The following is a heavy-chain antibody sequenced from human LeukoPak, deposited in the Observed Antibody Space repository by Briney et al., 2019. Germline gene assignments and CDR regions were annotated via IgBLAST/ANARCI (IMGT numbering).Heavy chain of an antibody. CDR1: GFTLSSYW. Sequence: PGGSLRLSCAASGFTLSSYWMTWVRQAPGKGLEWVANIKQDGSEKYYVDSVKGRFTISRDNAKNSLYLQMNGLRADDTAVYSCAKSFTSSSSDYWGQGTLVTVSS. D-gene: IGHD6-13*01. V-gene: IGHV3-7*03. J-gene: IGHJ4*02. CDR2: IKQDGSEK. CDR3: AKSFTSSSSDY.